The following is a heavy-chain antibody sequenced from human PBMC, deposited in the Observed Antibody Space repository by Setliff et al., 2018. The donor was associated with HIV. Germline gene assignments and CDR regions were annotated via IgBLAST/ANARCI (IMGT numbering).Heavy chain of an antibody. V-gene: IGHV4-4*07. CDR1: GDSITSHY. Sequence: LSLTCTVSGDSITSHYWSWIRQPAGKGLEWIGRIYSSGRTTYNPSLKSRFTMSVDTSKNQFSLKLTSVTAADTAVYYCARDRHSSGLGSYGPWGPGTLVTVSS. CDR3: ARDRHSSGLGSYGP. J-gene: IGHJ5*02. CDR2: IYSSGRT. D-gene: IGHD3-10*01.